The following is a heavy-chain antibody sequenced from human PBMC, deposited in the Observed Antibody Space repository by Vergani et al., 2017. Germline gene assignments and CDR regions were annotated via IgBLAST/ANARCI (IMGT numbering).Heavy chain of an antibody. V-gene: IGHV1-69*02. CDR3: AREGDVDTAMVTGYYYGMDV. D-gene: IGHD5-18*01. CDR1: GGTFSSYT. Sequence: QVQLVQSGGEVKKPGSSVKVSCKASGGTFSSYTISWVRQAPGQGLEWMGRIIPILGIANYAQQFQGRVTITADKSTSTAYMELSSLRSEDTAVYYCAREGDVDTAMVTGYYYGMDVWGQGTTVTVSS. CDR2: IIPILGIA. J-gene: IGHJ6*02.